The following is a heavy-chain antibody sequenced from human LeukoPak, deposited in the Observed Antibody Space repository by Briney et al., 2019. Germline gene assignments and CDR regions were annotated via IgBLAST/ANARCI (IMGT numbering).Heavy chain of an antibody. V-gene: IGHV3-30*02. CDR3: AKDYWDYYDSSGSTFDS. Sequence: PGGFLRLSCAASGFTFSSYGMHWVRQAPGKGLEWVAFTRYDGSNKYYADSVKGRFTISRDNSKNTLYLQMNSLRAEDTAVYYCAKDYWDYYDSSGSTFDSWGQGTLVTVSS. CDR1: GFTFSSYG. D-gene: IGHD3-22*01. CDR2: TRYDGSNK. J-gene: IGHJ4*02.